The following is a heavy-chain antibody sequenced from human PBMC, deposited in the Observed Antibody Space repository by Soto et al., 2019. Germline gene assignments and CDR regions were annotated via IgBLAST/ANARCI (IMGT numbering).Heavy chain of an antibody. D-gene: IGHD3-9*01. V-gene: IGHV4-61*01. J-gene: IGHJ5*02. Sequence: SETLSLTCTVSGGSVSSGSYYWSWIRRPPGKGLEWIGYIYYSGNTNYNPSLKSRVTISVDTSKNQFSLKLSSVTAADTAAYYCARDNLEILTAGFDPWGQGTLVTVSS. CDR1: GGSVSSGSYY. CDR3: ARDNLEILTAGFDP. CDR2: IYYSGNT.